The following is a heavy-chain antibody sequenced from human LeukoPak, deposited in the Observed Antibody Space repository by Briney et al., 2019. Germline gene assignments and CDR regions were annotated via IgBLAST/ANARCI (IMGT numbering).Heavy chain of an antibody. CDR2: IDTDGSTT. Sequence: GGSLRLSCAASGFTFSSYWMHWVRQAPGKGLVWVSRIDTDGSTTGYADSVKGRFTISRDNAKNTLYLQMNSLRAEDTAVYYCASSPSLGYWGQGTLVTVSS. V-gene: IGHV3-74*01. D-gene: IGHD6-6*01. CDR3: ASSPSLGY. CDR1: GFTFSSYW. J-gene: IGHJ4*02.